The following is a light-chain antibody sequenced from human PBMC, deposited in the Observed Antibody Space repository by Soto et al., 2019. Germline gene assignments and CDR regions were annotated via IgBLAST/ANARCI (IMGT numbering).Light chain of an antibody. CDR2: GAS. J-gene: IGKJ3*01. V-gene: IGKV3-20*01. CDR1: QSVSSSY. CDR3: QQYGSSHLFT. Sequence: EIVLTQSPGTLSLSPGERATLSCRASQSVSSSYLAWYQQKPGQAPRLLIYGASNRATGIPDRFSGSGSGTDFTLIISRLEPEDFAVYSCQQYGSSHLFTFGPGTKVDIK.